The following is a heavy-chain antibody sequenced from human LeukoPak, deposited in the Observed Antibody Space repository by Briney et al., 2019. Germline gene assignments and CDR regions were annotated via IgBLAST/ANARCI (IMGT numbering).Heavy chain of an antibody. CDR2: ISGGGSST. J-gene: IGHJ5*02. Sequence: GGSLRLSCIASGFTFSSYGMSWVRQAPGKGLEWVSSISGGGSSTIYADSVKGRFTISRDNSKNTLYLQMNSLRAEDTAVYYCAKGGSNYFDPWGQGTLVTVSS. CDR3: AKGGSNYFDP. D-gene: IGHD3-10*01. CDR1: GFTFSSYG. V-gene: IGHV3-23*01.